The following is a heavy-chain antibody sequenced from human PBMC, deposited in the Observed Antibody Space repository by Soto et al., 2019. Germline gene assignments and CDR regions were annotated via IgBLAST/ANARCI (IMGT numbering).Heavy chain of an antibody. D-gene: IGHD2-2*01. Sequence: SETLSLTCAVYGGSFSGYYWSWIRQPPGKGLEWIGEINHSGSTNYNPSLKSRVTISVDTSKNQFSLKLSSVTAADTAVYYCARWGDCSSTSCKGNAFDIWGQGTMVTVSS. CDR1: GGSFSGYY. CDR2: INHSGST. J-gene: IGHJ3*02. V-gene: IGHV4-34*01. CDR3: ARWGDCSSTSCKGNAFDI.